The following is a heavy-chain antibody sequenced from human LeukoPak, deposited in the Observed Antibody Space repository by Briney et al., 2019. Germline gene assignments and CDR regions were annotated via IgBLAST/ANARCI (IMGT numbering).Heavy chain of an antibody. Sequence: ASVKVSCKVSGYTLTELSMHWVRQAPGKGLEWKGGFDPEDGETIYAQKFQGRVTMTEDTPTDTAYMELSSLRSEDTAVYYCAGQLLPNNWFDPWGQGTLVTVSS. J-gene: IGHJ5*02. CDR2: FDPEDGET. V-gene: IGHV1-24*01. CDR3: AGQLLPNNWFDP. CDR1: GYTLTELS. D-gene: IGHD2-15*01.